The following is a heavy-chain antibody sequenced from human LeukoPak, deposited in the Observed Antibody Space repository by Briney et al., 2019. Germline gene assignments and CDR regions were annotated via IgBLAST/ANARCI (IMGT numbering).Heavy chain of an antibody. J-gene: IGHJ4*02. CDR1: GFTFSSYS. CDR2: ISSSSSYI. V-gene: IGHV3-21*01. D-gene: IGHD1-26*01. Sequence: GGSLRLSCAASGFTFSSYSMNWVRQAPGKGLEWVSSISSSSSYIYYADSVKGRFTISRDNAKNSLYLQMNSLRAEDTAVYYCARGPIVGATPAPFDYWGQGTLVTVSS. CDR3: ARGPIVGATPAPFDY.